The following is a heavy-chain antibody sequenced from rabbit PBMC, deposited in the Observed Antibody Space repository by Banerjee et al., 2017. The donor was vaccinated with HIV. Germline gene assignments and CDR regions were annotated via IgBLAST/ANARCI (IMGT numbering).Heavy chain of an antibody. CDR2: IDTGSSGTT. J-gene: IGHJ4*01. D-gene: IGHD3-1*01. V-gene: IGHV1S45*01. Sequence: QEQLEESGGDLVKPEGSLTLTCTASGFSFSSSYWIWWVRQAPGKGLEWIACIDTGSSGTTYYASWAKGRFTISKTSSTTVTLQMTSLTAADTATYFCARLWADTRGNLWGQGTLVTVS. CDR3: ARLWADTRGNL. CDR1: GFSFSSSYW.